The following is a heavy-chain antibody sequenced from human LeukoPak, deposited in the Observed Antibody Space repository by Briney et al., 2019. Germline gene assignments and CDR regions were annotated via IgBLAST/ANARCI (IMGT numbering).Heavy chain of an antibody. Sequence: SETLSLTCTVSGGSISSGDYYWSWIRQPPGKGLEWIGYIYHSGSTYYNPSLKSRVTISVDRSKNQFSLKLSSVTAADTAVYYCASFGSYYSKFDYWGQGTLVTVSS. CDR2: IYHSGST. CDR3: ASFGSYYSKFDY. J-gene: IGHJ4*02. CDR1: GGSISSGDYY. D-gene: IGHD1-26*01. V-gene: IGHV4-30-2*01.